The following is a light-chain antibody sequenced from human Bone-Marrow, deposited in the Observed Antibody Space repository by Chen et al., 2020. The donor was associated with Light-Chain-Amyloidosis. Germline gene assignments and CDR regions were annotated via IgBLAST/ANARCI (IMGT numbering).Light chain of an antibody. CDR3: QHYYNVPRT. V-gene: IGKV4-1*01. CDR1: QLLFNSSSDKKY. J-gene: IGKJ1*01. CDR2: LAF. Sequence: DIAMTQPPAPLAVSLRERAPINCNSSQLLFNSSSDKKYLAWSQKKPGKPPKLLIYLAFNRESGVPDRFSGSGSGTSFTLTISSLQAEDVAVYYCQHYYNVPRTFGQGTKVEIK.